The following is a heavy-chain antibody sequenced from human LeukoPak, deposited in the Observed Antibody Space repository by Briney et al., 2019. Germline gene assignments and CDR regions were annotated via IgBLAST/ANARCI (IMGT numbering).Heavy chain of an antibody. D-gene: IGHD1-1*01. CDR3: AKAGPRKEYEVDY. CDR1: GFTFSSYS. V-gene: IGHV3-48*01. Sequence: PGGSVRLSCAASGFTFSSYSMNWVRQAPGKGLEWVSYISSCGSTIYYADSVKGRFTISRDNSKNTLYLQMNSLRAEDTAVYYCAKAGPRKEYEVDYWGQGTLFTVSS. CDR2: ISSCGSTI. J-gene: IGHJ4*02.